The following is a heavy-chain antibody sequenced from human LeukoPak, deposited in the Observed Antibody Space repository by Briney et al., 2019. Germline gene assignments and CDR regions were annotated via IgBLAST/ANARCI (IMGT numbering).Heavy chain of an antibody. J-gene: IGHJ4*02. D-gene: IGHD5-12*01. CDR3: AKDQKWRPEVRGLNYFDY. Sequence: GGSLRLSCAASGFTFSSYGMHWVRQAPGKGLEWVAVISYDGSNKYYADSVKGRFTISRDNSKNTLYLQMNSLRAEDTAVYYCAKDQKWRPEVRGLNYFDYWGQGTLVTVSS. V-gene: IGHV3-30*18. CDR1: GFTFSSYG. CDR2: ISYDGSNK.